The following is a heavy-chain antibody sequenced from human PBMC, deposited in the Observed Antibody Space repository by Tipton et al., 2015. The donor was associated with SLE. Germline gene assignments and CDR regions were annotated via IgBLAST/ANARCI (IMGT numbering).Heavy chain of an antibody. Sequence: TLSLTCGVSGGSLSGYYWSWIRQSPGKGLEWIGEINYSGSTKYNPSLKSRVTISVDASKSQFSLKVNFMTAADTAVYYCATSLNYYDSSGPVAWGQGTMVTVSS. J-gene: IGHJ3*01. CDR3: ATSLNYYDSSGPVA. CDR2: INYSGST. V-gene: IGHV4-34*01. D-gene: IGHD3-22*01. CDR1: GGSLSGYY.